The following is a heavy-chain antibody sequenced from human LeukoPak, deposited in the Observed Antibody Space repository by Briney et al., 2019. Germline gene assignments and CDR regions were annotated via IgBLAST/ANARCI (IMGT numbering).Heavy chain of an antibody. Sequence: SETLSLTCTGSNGSISSETYFWSWIRQPAGKGLEWIGRMASSGISTYSPSLKSLVTISIDTSRNQFSMNLNSVTAADTAVYYCAKGAGPPWFDPWGQGTLVTVSS. CDR2: MASSGIS. D-gene: IGHD6-19*01. V-gene: IGHV4-61*02. CDR3: AKGAGPPWFDP. CDR1: NGSISSETYF. J-gene: IGHJ5*02.